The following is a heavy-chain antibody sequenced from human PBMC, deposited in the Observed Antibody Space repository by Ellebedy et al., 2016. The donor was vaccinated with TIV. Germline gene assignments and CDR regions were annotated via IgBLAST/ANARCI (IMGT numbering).Heavy chain of an antibody. Sequence: ASVKVSCKAAGGTFSSYAISWVRQAPGQGLEWMGDIIPIIGTPKYVQKFQGRVTISADESTSTVYMELNSLRSEDTAVYYCARGVVVRPFDIWGQGTTVTVSS. V-gene: IGHV1-69*13. CDR3: ARGVVVRPFDI. D-gene: IGHD2-21*01. CDR2: IIPIIGTP. CDR1: GGTFSSYA. J-gene: IGHJ3*02.